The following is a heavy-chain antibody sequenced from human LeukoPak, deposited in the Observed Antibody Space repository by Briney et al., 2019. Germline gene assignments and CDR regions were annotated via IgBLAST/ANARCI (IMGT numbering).Heavy chain of an antibody. V-gene: IGHV3-30-3*01. D-gene: IGHD3-22*01. J-gene: IGHJ4*02. CDR2: ISYDGSNK. Sequence: GGSLRLSCAASGFTFSSYAMHWVRQAPGKGLEWVAVISYDGSNKYYADSVEGRFTISRDNSKNTLYLQMNSLRAEDTAVYYCARAKANYYDGEFDYWGQGTLATVSS. CDR3: ARAKANYYDGEFDY. CDR1: GFTFSSYA.